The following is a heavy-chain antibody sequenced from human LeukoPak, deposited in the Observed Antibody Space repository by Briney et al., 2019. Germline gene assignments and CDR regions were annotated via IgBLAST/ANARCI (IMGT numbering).Heavy chain of an antibody. V-gene: IGHV4-38-2*02. J-gene: IGHJ4*02. D-gene: IGHD6-13*01. Sequence: SETLSLTCTVSGYSISSGYYWGWIRQPPGKGLEWIGSIYYSGSTYYNPSLKSRVTISVDTSKNQFSLKLSSVTAADTAVYYCASFPAGRSPIDYWGQGTLVTVSS. CDR2: IYYSGST. CDR3: ASFPAGRSPIDY. CDR1: GYSISSGYY.